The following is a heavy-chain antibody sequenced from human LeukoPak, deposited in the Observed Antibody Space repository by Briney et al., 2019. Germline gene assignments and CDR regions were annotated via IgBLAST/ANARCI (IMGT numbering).Heavy chain of an antibody. CDR3: AHRGYYDFWSGTHAFDI. CDR1: GFSLSTSGVG. V-gene: IGHV2-5*02. J-gene: IGHJ3*02. Sequence: SGPTLVKPTQTLTLTCTFSGFSLSTSGVGVGWIRQPPGKALEWLALIYWDDDKRYSPSLKSRLTITKDTSKNQVVLTMTNMDPVDTATYYCAHRGYYDFWSGTHAFDIWGQGTMVTVSS. CDR2: IYWDDDK. D-gene: IGHD3-3*01.